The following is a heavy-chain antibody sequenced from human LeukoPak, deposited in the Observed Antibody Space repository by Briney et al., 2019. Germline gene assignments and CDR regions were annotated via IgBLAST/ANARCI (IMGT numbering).Heavy chain of an antibody. D-gene: IGHD4-17*01. V-gene: IGHV1-8*01. CDR3: ARGRADYGDYVFDP. CDR1: GYTFTSYD. CDR2: MNPNSGNT. J-gene: IGHJ5*02. Sequence: ASVKVSCKASGYTFTSYDINWVRQATGQGLEWMGWMNPNSGNTGYAQKFQGRVTMTRNTSISTAYMELSSLRAEDTAVYYGARGRADYGDYVFDPWGQGTLVTVSS.